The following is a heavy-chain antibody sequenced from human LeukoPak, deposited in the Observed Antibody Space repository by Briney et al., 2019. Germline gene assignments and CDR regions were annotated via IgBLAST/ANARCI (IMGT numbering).Heavy chain of an antibody. D-gene: IGHD5-24*01. V-gene: IGHV3-48*02. Sequence: PGGSLRLSCAASGFTFSSYGMHWVRQAPGKGLEWVSYMRGVGSTIHYADSVKGRFTISRDDAKNSLYLQMNRLRDEDTAFYYCATVSRDGFNHNWYDLWGQGTLVTVSS. CDR3: ATVSRDGFNHNWYDL. CDR2: MRGVGSTI. CDR1: GFTFSSYG. J-gene: IGHJ5*02.